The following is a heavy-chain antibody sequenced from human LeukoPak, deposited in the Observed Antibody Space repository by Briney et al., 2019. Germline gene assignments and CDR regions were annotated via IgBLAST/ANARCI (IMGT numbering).Heavy chain of an antibody. CDR2: IYSGGST. J-gene: IGHJ6*02. CDR1: GFTVSSNY. Sequence: GGSLRLSCAASGFTVSSNYMSWVRQAPGKGLEWVSIIYSGGSTYYADSVKGRFTISRDNSKNTLYLQMNSLRAEDTAVYYCARAQVTRGGMDVWGQGTTVTVSS. V-gene: IGHV3-53*01. CDR3: ARAQVTRGGMDV. D-gene: IGHD2-21*02.